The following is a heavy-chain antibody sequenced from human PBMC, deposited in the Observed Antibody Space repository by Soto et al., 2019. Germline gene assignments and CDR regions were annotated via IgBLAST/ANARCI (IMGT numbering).Heavy chain of an antibody. D-gene: IGHD3-9*01. V-gene: IGHV4-31*03. Sequence: QVQLQESGPGLVKPSQTLSLTCTVSGGSISSGGYYWSWIRQHPGKGLEWIGYIYYSGSTYYNPSLKSRVTISVDTSKNQFSLKLSSVTAADTAVYYCARVRYYDILTGYYSGYYYYGMDVWGQGTTVTVSS. CDR2: IYYSGST. CDR3: ARVRYYDILTGYYSGYYYYGMDV. J-gene: IGHJ6*02. CDR1: GGSISSGGYY.